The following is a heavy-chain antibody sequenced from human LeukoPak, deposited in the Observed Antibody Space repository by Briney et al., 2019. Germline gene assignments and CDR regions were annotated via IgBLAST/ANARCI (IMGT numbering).Heavy chain of an antibody. CDR3: ARGGLAAAIDY. Sequence: SQTLSLTCTVSGGSISSGGYYWSWIRQPPGKGLEWIGYIYHSGSTYYNPSLKSRVTISVDRSKNQFSLKLSSVTAADTAVYYCARGGLAAAIDYWGQGTLVTVSS. V-gene: IGHV4-30-2*01. CDR2: IYHSGST. CDR1: GGSISSGGYY. D-gene: IGHD6-13*01. J-gene: IGHJ4*02.